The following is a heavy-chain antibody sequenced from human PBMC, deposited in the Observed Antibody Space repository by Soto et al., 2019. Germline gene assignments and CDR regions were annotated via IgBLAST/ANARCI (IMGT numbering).Heavy chain of an antibody. CDR2: VSYDGDNE. CDR1: GFTFSNYA. D-gene: IGHD6-13*01. J-gene: IGHJ4*02. Sequence: GGSLRLSCAASGFTFSNYAMHWVRQAPGKGLEWVAIVSYDGDNEYYADSVRGRFFISRDNSRNTLYLQTSSLRHEDTAVYYCARDGSFVAPYYFDYWGQGA. CDR3: ARDGSFVAPYYFDY. V-gene: IGHV3-30*03.